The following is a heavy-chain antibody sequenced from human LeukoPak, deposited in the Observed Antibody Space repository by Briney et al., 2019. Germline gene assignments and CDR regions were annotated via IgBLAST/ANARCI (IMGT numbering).Heavy chain of an antibody. D-gene: IGHD1-14*01. V-gene: IGHV3-23*01. CDR2: ITDNGGRT. CDR3: AKGSGINHYHWIDP. J-gene: IGHJ5*02. Sequence: GGSLRLSCAASAFTFNTYPMAWVRQAPGKGLEWVSLITDNGGRTYYADSVKGRFTISRDNSKNTLYLQMDSLRAEDTALYYCAKGSGINHYHWIDPWGQGTLVTVSS. CDR1: AFTFNTYP.